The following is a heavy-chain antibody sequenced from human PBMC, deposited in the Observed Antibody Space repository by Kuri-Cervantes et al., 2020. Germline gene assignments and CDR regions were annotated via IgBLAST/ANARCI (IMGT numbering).Heavy chain of an antibody. CDR1: GFSLTTFGMG. D-gene: IGHD1-1*01. J-gene: IGHJ4*02. V-gene: IGHV2-5*02. CDR3: ARMRDGTHFDY. CDR2: IYWDDDK. Sequence: SGPTLVKPTQTLTLTCTFSGFSLTTFGMGVAWIRQPPGKALEWLILIYWDDDKRYSPSLKSRLTITKDTSKNQVVLTMTNMDPVDTGTYYCARMRDGTHFDYWGQGTLVTVSS.